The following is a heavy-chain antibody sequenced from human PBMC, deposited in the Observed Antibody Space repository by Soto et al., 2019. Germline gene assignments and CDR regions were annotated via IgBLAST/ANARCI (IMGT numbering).Heavy chain of an antibody. V-gene: IGHV3-33*01. J-gene: IGHJ5*02. D-gene: IGHD2-2*01. CDR1: GFTFSSYG. CDR2: IWYDGSNK. Sequence: QVQLVVSGGGVVQPGRSLRLSCAASGFTFSSYGMHWVRQAPGKGLEWVAVIWYDGSNKYYADSVKGRFTISRDNSKNTLYLQMNSLRAEDTAVYYCAREPGDIVVVPAATNWFDPWGQGTLVTVSS. CDR3: AREPGDIVVVPAATNWFDP.